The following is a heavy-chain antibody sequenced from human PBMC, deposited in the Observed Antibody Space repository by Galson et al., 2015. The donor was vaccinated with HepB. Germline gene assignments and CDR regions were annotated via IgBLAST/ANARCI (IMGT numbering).Heavy chain of an antibody. J-gene: IGHJ3*02. D-gene: IGHD6-13*01. CDR2: IYSGGST. CDR1: GFTVSSNY. CDR3: AREKQQPDAFDI. Sequence: SLRLSCAASGFTVSSNYMSWVRQAPGKGLEWVSVIYSGGSTYYADSVKGRFTISRDNSKNTLYLQMNSLRAEDTAVYYCAREKQQPDAFDIWGQGTMVTVSS. V-gene: IGHV3-66*01.